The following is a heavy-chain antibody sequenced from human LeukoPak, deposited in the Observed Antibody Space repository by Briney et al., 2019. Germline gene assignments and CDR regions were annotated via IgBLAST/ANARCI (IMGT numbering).Heavy chain of an antibody. CDR3: ARDHRIETGGTEHYWFDP. D-gene: IGHD6-13*01. J-gene: IGHJ5*02. CDR2: IYSGGST. V-gene: IGHV3-53*01. Sequence: PGGSLRLSCAASGFTFSSYAMSWVRQAPGKGLEWVSVIYSGGSTYYADSVKGRFTISRDNSKNTVYLQMNSLRAEDTAFYYCARDHRIETGGTEHYWFDPWGQGTLVTVSS. CDR1: GFTFSSYA.